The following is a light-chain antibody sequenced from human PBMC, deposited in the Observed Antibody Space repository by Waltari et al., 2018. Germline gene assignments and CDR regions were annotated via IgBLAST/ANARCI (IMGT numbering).Light chain of an antibody. J-gene: IGLJ2*01. CDR3: SSYAGSNNLI. V-gene: IGLV2-8*01. CDR1: SSDVGGYNY. CDR2: EVS. Sequence: QSALTQPPSASGSPGPSVTISCTGTSSDVGGYNYVSWYQQHPGKAPKLMIYEVSKRPSGVPDRFSGSKSGNTASLTVSGLQAEDEADYYCSSYAGSNNLIFCGGTKLTVL.